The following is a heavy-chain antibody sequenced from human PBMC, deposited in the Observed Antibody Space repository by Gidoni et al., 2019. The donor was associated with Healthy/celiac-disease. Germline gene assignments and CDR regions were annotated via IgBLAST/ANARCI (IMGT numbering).Heavy chain of an antibody. Sequence: EVQLVESGGGLVQPGRSLRLSCAASGFTFDDYAMHWVRQAPGKGLEWVSGISWNSGSIGYADSVKGRFTISRDNAKNSLYLQMNSLRAEDTALYYCAKDIYGSSSDRGPFDYWGQGTLVTVSS. J-gene: IGHJ4*02. CDR1: GFTFDDYA. D-gene: IGHD6-13*01. CDR3: AKDIYGSSSDRGPFDY. CDR2: ISWNSGSI. V-gene: IGHV3-9*01.